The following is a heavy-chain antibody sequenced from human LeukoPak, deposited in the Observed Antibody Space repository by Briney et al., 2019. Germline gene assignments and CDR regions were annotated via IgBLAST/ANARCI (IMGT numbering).Heavy chain of an antibody. D-gene: IGHD1-26*01. CDR1: GYTFTGYY. CDR3: ARDWDLYCAFDI. V-gene: IGHV1-2*02. J-gene: IGHJ3*02. Sequence: GASVKVSCKSSGYTFTGYYMHWVRQAPGQGLEWMGWINPNSGGTNYAQKFQGRVTMTRDTSISTAYMELSRLRSDDTAVYYCARDWDLYCAFDIWGQGTMVTVSS. CDR2: INPNSGGT.